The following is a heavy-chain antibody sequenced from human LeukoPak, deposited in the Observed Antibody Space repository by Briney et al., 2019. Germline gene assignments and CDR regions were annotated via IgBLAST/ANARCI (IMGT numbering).Heavy chain of an antibody. J-gene: IGHJ4*02. D-gene: IGHD3-22*01. CDR2: INPNSGGT. CDR1: GYTFTGYY. CDR3: ARDYYDSSGFGQVYIDY. V-gene: IGHV1-2*02. Sequence: ASVKVSCKASGYTFTGYYMHWVRQAPGQGLEWMGWINPNSGGTNYAQKFQGRVTMTRDTSISTAYMELSRLRSDDTAVYYCARDYYDSSGFGQVYIDYWGQGTLVTVSS.